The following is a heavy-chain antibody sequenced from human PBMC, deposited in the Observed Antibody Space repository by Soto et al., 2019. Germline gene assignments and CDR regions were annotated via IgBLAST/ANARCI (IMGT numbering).Heavy chain of an antibody. D-gene: IGHD6-6*01. CDR1: GYSFASYW. V-gene: IGHV5-51*01. CDR3: ARTRSFTLGFYYDGMDV. CDR2: IYPGDSDT. Sequence: KISCQGSGYSFASYWIGWVRQMPGKDLEWMGIIYPGDSDTRYSPSFQGQVTISADKSLRTAYLQWTSLKASDTALCYCARTRSFTLGFYYDGMDVWGQGTTVTVSS. J-gene: IGHJ6*02.